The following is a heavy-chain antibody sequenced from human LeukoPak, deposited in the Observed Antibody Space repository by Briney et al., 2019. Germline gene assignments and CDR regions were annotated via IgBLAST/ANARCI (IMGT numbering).Heavy chain of an antibody. Sequence: WIRQAPGKGLEWVSAISGSGGSTYYADSVKGRFTISRDNSKNTLYLQMNSLRAEDTAVYYCAKDLGSSGYYYWGQGTLVTVSS. CDR2: ISGSGGST. CDR3: AKDLGSSGYYY. V-gene: IGHV3-23*01. J-gene: IGHJ4*02. D-gene: IGHD3-22*01.